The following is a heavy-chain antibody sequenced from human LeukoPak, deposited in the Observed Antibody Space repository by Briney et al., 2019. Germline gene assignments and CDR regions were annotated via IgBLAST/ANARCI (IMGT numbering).Heavy chain of an antibody. Sequence: PSQTLSLTCTVSGGSISSGGYYWSWIRQHPGKGLEWIGYIYYSGSTNYNPSLKSRVTMSVDTSKNQFSLKLSSVTAADTAVYYCARDLLYGYSGEPYWYFDLWGRGTLVTVSS. D-gene: IGHD5-24*01. V-gene: IGHV4-31*03. CDR2: IYYSGST. CDR1: GGSISSGGYY. J-gene: IGHJ2*01. CDR3: ARDLLYGYSGEPYWYFDL.